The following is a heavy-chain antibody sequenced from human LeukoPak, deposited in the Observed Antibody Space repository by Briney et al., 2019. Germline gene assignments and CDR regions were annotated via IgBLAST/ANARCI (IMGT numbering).Heavy chain of an antibody. CDR2: INPSGGFT. CDR1: GYTLTTNY. D-gene: IGHD2-2*01. V-gene: IGHV1-46*01. CDR3: ARLADCSSSSCRSFDY. J-gene: IGHJ4*02. Sequence: GASVKVSCKASGYTLTTNYMHWVRQAPGQGLEWMGIINPSGGFTSYAQRFQDRVTMTSDTSTSTVYMELSSLRSEDTAVYYCARLADCSSSSCRSFDYWGQGTLVTVSS.